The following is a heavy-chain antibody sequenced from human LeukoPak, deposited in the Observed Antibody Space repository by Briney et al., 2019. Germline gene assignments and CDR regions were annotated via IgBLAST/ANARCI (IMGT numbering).Heavy chain of an antibody. Sequence: ASVKVSCKASGYTFTGYYMHWVRQAPGQGLEWMGWISAYNGNTNYAQKLQGRVTMTTDTSTSTAYMELRSLRSDDTAVYYCARLVFLGRFFDYWGQGTLVIVSS. CDR2: ISAYNGNT. J-gene: IGHJ4*02. D-gene: IGHD2-21*01. CDR3: ARLVFLGRFFDY. CDR1: GYTFTGYY. V-gene: IGHV1-18*04.